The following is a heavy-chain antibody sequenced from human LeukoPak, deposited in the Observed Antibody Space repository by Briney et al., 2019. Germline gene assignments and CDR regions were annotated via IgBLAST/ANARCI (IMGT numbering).Heavy chain of an antibody. D-gene: IGHD6-19*01. Sequence: GASVKVSRKASGYTFTSYDINWVRQATGQGLEWMGWMNPNSGNTGYAQKFQGRVTMTRNTSISTAYMELSSLRSEDTAVYYCARGDRIAVADFDYWGQGTLVTVSS. J-gene: IGHJ4*02. V-gene: IGHV1-8*01. CDR2: MNPNSGNT. CDR3: ARGDRIAVADFDY. CDR1: GYTFTSYD.